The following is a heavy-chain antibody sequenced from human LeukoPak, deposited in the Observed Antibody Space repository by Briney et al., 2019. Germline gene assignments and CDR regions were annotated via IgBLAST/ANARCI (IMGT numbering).Heavy chain of an antibody. CDR1: GYTFTGYY. Sequence: ASVKVSCKASGYTFTGYYMHWVRPAPGQGLEWMGIINPSGGSTSYAQKFQGRVTMTRDTSTSTVYMELSSLRSEDTAVYYCATPLFGYSSSWYAGGFDYWGQGTLVTVSS. J-gene: IGHJ4*02. CDR3: ATPLFGYSSSWYAGGFDY. D-gene: IGHD6-13*01. CDR2: INPSGGST. V-gene: IGHV1-46*01.